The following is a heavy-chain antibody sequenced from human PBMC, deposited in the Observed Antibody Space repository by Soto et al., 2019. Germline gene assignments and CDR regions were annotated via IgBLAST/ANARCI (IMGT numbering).Heavy chain of an antibody. Sequence: QVQLQESGPGLVKPSETLSLNCSVSGDAITRHYWSWIRQSPGKGLEWLGYFVHTCTALSNPSLRSRVSMSADTSQNPFSLQLTSVIPADTAVYFCVRNYGGNSQFFDLWGRGTLVTVSS. CDR3: VRNYGGNSQFFDL. D-gene: IGHD4-17*01. CDR2: FVHTCTA. J-gene: IGHJ2*01. CDR1: GDAITRHY. V-gene: IGHV4-59*11.